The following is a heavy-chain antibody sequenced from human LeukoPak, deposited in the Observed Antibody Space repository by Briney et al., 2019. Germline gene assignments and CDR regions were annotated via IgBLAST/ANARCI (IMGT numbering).Heavy chain of an antibody. CDR2: ISSGGTYE. CDR1: GFTFSNYA. J-gene: IGHJ4*02. Sequence: GGSLRLSCAASGFTFSNYAMHWVRQAPGKGLEWVSLISSGGTYEYYADSVKGRFTISRDNSKNTLYLQLNSLRAEDTAVYYCARDSTYYYDSGSSGPHYFDNWGQGTLVAVSS. CDR3: ARDSTYYYDSGSSGPHYFDN. D-gene: IGHD3-10*01. V-gene: IGHV3-30*01.